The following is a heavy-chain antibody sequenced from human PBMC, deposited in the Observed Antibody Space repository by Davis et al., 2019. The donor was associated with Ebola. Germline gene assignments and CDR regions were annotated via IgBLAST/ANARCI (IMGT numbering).Heavy chain of an antibody. D-gene: IGHD3-10*01. CDR2: IRGSGDTT. J-gene: IGHJ4*02. Sequence: PGGSLRLSCAASGFTFDDYAMHWVRQAPGKGLEWVSGIRGSGDTTYYADSVKGRFTISRDNSKNTLYLEMNSLRADDTAIYFCAKIAGGGWGQGTLVTVSS. V-gene: IGHV3-23*01. CDR1: GFTFDDYA. CDR3: AKIAGGG.